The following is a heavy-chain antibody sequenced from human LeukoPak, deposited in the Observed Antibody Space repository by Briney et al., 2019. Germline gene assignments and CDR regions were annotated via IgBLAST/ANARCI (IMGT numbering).Heavy chain of an antibody. CDR3: TRDLYGGLA. V-gene: IGHV3-74*01. J-gene: IGHJ5*02. D-gene: IGHD3-16*01. Sequence: GGSLRLSCAASGFTFSNYWMHWVRQVPGKGLVWVSRINNDGSGTLYADSVKGRFTISRGNAKNTLYLQMNSLRAEDTAVYYCTRDLYGGLAWGQGTLVTVPS. CDR1: GFTFSNYW. CDR2: INNDGSGT.